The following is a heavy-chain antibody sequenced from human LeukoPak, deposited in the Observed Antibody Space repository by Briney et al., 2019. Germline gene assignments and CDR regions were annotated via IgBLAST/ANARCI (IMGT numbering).Heavy chain of an antibody. CDR3: AKETGLYDSSGYFDY. Sequence: GGSLRLSCAASGFTFSSYTMNWVRQAPGKGLEWVSSISTSSIYIYYADSLKGRFTISRDNSKNTLYLQMNSLRAEDTAVYYCAKETGLYDSSGYFDYWGQGTLVTVSS. CDR1: GFTFSSYT. V-gene: IGHV3-21*01. D-gene: IGHD3-22*01. J-gene: IGHJ4*02. CDR2: ISTSSIYI.